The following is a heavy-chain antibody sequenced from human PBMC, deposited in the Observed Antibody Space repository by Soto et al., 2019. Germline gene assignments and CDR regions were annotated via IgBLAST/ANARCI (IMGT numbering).Heavy chain of an antibody. CDR1: GFSLSASGVG. Sequence: QITMRESGPTLVKPTQTLTLTCSFSGFSLSASGVGVGWNRQPPGKALEWLALVFWDDDKFYSPPLQSRLTITKDTSKHQVVLTVTKIDPVDTATYYGAHSSPDGYFDVWGEGKMVNVSS. CDR2: VFWDDDK. D-gene: IGHD5-18*01. V-gene: IGHV2-5*02. J-gene: IGHJ3*01. CDR3: AHSSPDGYFDV.